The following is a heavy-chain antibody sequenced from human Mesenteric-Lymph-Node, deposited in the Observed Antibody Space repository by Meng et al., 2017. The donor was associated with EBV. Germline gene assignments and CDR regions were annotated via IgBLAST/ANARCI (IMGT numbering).Heavy chain of an antibody. V-gene: IGHV4-30-2*01. CDR2: VYYSGST. CDR1: GGSLSGGGDF. J-gene: IGHJ2*01. CDR3: ARNANWRGGWYFDL. Sequence: LHLHGRGPCWVGSYRPLLLTGMVSGGSLSGGGDFWCWIRQPPGKGLEWIGYVYYSGSTYYNPSLKSRATLSIDRTKNQFSLKLSSATAADTAVYYCARNANWRGGWYFDLWGRGALVTVSS. D-gene: IGHD2-2*01.